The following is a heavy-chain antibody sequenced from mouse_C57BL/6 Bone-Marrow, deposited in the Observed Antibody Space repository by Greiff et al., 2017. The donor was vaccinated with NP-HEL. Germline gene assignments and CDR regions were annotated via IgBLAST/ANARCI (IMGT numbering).Heavy chain of an antibody. V-gene: IGHV1-18*01. Sequence: VQLQQSGPELVKPGASVKIPCKASGYTSTDYNMDWVKQSHGKSLEWIGDINPNNGGTIYNQKFKGKATLTVDKSSSTAYMELRSLTSEDTAVYYCARKPLYGNYLDYWGQGTTLTVSS. D-gene: IGHD2-1*01. CDR2: INPNNGGT. CDR1: GYTSTDYN. J-gene: IGHJ2*01. CDR3: ARKPLYGNYLDY.